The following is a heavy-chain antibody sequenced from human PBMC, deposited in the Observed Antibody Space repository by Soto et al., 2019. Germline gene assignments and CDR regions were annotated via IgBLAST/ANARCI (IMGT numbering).Heavy chain of an antibody. CDR2: IYYSGST. V-gene: IGHV4-39*02. D-gene: IGHD6-19*01. CDR1: GGSISSSSYY. Sequence: QLQLQESGPGLVKPSETLSLTCTVSGGSISSSSYYWGWIRQPPGKGLEWIGSIYYSGSTYYNPSLKRRVTISVDTSKNQFSLKLSSVTAADTAVYYCAREGLADSSGWFPHYGMDVWGQGTTVTVSS. J-gene: IGHJ6*02. CDR3: AREGLADSSGWFPHYGMDV.